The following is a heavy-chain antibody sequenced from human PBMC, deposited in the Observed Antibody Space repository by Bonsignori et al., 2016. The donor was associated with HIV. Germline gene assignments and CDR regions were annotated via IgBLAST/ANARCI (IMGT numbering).Heavy chain of an antibody. CDR3: TVATIGSDMFDI. Sequence: VRQMPGKGLEWVGRMRNKVNNYATLYDVSMKGRFAISRDDSKNTAYLQMNSLKTEDTAVYYCTVATIGSDMFDIWGQGAMVTVSS. D-gene: IGHD3-10*01. J-gene: IGHJ3*02. V-gene: IGHV3-73*01. CDR2: MRNKVNNYAT.